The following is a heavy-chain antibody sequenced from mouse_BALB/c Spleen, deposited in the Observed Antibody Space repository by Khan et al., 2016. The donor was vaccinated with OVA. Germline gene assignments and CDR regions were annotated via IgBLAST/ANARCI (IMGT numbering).Heavy chain of an antibody. J-gene: IGHJ4*01. CDR2: INTYTGEP. CDR1: GYTFTNYG. CDR3: ARPTYFSYTLDH. V-gene: IGHV9-3-1*01. D-gene: IGHD2-10*01. Sequence: LVESGPELKKPGETVKISCKASGYTFTNYGMNWVQQSPGKALKWMGWINTYTGEPTYADDFKGRFAFSLETSASTAYLQINNLKDEDTATYFCARPTYFSYTLDHWGQGTSVTVSS.